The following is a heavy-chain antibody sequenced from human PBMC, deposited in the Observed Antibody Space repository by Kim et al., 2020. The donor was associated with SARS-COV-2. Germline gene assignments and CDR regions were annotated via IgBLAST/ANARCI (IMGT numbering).Heavy chain of an antibody. CDR3: ARGGGQQLVPFFDY. J-gene: IGHJ4*02. D-gene: IGHD6-13*01. Sequence: TPALKSRVTISVDTSKNQFSLKLSSVTAADTAVYYCARGGGQQLVPFFDYWGQGTLVTVSS. V-gene: IGHV4-59*09.